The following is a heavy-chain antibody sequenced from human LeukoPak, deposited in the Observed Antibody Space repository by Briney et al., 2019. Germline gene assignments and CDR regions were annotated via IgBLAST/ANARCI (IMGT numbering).Heavy chain of an antibody. CDR1: GGTFSSYA. D-gene: IGHD3-22*01. CDR2: IIPILGIA. Sequence: SVKVSCKASGGTFSSYAISWVRQAPGQGLEWMGRIIPILGIANYAQKFQGRVTITADKSTSTAYMELSSLRSEDTAVYYCAREYYYGSSGYYYRYFDYWGQGTLVTVSS. CDR3: AREYYYGSSGYYYRYFDY. V-gene: IGHV1-69*04. J-gene: IGHJ4*02.